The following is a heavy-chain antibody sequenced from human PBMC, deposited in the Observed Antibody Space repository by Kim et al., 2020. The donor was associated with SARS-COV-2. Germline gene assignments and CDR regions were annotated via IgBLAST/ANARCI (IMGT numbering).Heavy chain of an antibody. J-gene: IGHJ6*02. V-gene: IGHV3-33*01. CDR1: GFTFSSYG. D-gene: IGHD2-21*02. CDR2: IWYDGSNK. Sequence: GGSLRLSCAASGFTFSSYGMHWVRQAPGKGLEWVAVIWYDGSNKYYADSVKGRFTISRDNSKNTLYLQMNSLRAEDTAVYYCARDEWWETYGGNSSAQSPPPHELYYYYYYGMDVWGQGTTVTVSS. CDR3: ARDEWWETYGGNSSAQSPPPHELYYYYYYGMDV.